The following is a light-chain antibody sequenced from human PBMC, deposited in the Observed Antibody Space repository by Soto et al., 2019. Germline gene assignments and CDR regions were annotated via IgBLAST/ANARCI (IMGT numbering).Light chain of an antibody. CDR2: NTN. J-gene: IGLJ2*01. V-gene: IGLV8-61*01. CDR1: SGSVSTNHH. Sequence: QTVVTQEPSFSVSPGGTVTRTCGLTSGSVSTNHHPTWYQQTPGQAPRTLIYNTNTRSSGVPDRFSGSILGNKAALTITAAQADDESDYYCVLYMSGGTSVFGGGTKVTVL. CDR3: VLYMSGGTSV.